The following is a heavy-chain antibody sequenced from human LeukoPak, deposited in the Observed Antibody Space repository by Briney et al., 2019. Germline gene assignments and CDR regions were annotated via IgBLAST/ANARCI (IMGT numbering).Heavy chain of an antibody. CDR1: GYTFTSYY. V-gene: IGHV1-18*04. CDR3: ARDYVQYYFDY. Sequence: ASVKVSCKASGYTFTSYYMHWVRQAPGQGLEWMGWISAYNGNTNYAQKLQGRVTMTTDTSTSTAYMELRSLRSDDTAVYYCARDYVQYYFDYWGQGTLVTVSS. D-gene: IGHD3-16*01. J-gene: IGHJ4*02. CDR2: ISAYNGNT.